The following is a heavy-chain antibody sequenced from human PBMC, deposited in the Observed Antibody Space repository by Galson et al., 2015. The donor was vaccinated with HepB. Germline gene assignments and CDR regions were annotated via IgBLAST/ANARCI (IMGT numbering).Heavy chain of an antibody. V-gene: IGHV3-30-3*01. J-gene: IGHJ5*02. Sequence: SLRLSCAASGFTFSTYAMHWVRQAPGKGLQWVAVISYDGSNKDYADSVKGRVTISRDNSKNTVYLQMNSLGPDDTAVYYCATRKGPYNSTWNGWFDPWGQGALVTVAS. D-gene: IGHD6-13*01. CDR2: ISYDGSNK. CDR1: GFTFSTYA. CDR3: ATRKGPYNSTWNGWFDP.